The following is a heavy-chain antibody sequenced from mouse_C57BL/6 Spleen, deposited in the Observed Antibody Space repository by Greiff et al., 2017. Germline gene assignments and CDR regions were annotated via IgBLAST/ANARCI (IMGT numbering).Heavy chain of an antibody. Sequence: QVQLQQPGAELVKPGASVKMSCKASGYTFTSYWITWVKQRPGQGLEWIGDIYPGSGSTNYNEKFKSKATLTVDTSSSTAYMQLSSLTSEDSAVYYCARRGLDDYDYDGFAYWGQGTLVTVSA. CDR1: GYTFTSYW. V-gene: IGHV1-55*01. CDR2: IYPGSGST. CDR3: ARRGLDDYDYDGFAY. J-gene: IGHJ3*01. D-gene: IGHD2-4*01.